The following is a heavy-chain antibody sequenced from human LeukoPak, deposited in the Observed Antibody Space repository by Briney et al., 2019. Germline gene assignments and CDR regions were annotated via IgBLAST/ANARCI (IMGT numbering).Heavy chain of an antibody. V-gene: IGHV3-23*01. J-gene: IGHJ6*03. CDR2: ISGSGGST. D-gene: IGHD6-13*01. CDR3: ARETPAAAQYYMDV. Sequence: GGALRLSCAASRFTFSSYAMSWGRQARGKGLGLVSAISGSGGSTYYADSVKGRFTISRDNAKYSLYLQMNSLRAEDTAVYYCARETPAAAQYYMDVWGKGTTVTVSS. CDR1: RFTFSSYA.